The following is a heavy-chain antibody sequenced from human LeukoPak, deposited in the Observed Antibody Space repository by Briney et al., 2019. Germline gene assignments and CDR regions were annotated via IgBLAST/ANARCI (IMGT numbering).Heavy chain of an antibody. CDR2: IGDSGDAT. J-gene: IGHJ4*02. D-gene: IGHD3-10*01. Sequence: GGSLRLSCAASGFTFSSYDMTWVRQAPGKGLEWISTIGDSGDATYYADSVKGRFTISRDNSKNTLSLEMNSLRVDDTAVYYCAKDVVRGVVMTDYWGQGTLVIVSS. V-gene: IGHV3-23*01. CDR3: AKDVVRGVVMTDY. CDR1: GFTFSSYD.